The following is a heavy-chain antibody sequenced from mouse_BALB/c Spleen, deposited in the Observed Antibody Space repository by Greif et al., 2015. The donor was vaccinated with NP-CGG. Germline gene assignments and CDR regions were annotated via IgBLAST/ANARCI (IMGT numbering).Heavy chain of an antibody. CDR1: GYTFTSYW. CDR3: ARGLYYAMDY. Sequence: QVQLQQSGAELARPGASVKLSCKASGYTFTSYWMQWVRQRPGQGLEWIGAIYPGDGVTRYTQKFKGKATLTADKSSSTAYMQLSSLASEDSAVYYCARGLYYAMDYWGQGTSVTVSS. J-gene: IGHJ4*01. V-gene: IGHV1-87*01. CDR2: IYPGDGVT.